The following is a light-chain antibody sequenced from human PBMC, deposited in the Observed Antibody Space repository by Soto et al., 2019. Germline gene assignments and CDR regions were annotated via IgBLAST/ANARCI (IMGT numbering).Light chain of an antibody. Sequence: QSALTQPASVSGSPGQSITISCTGTSRDVGAYNNVSWYQQHPGKAPKLMIYDVSDRPSGVSNRFSGSKSGNKAALTISGLHAEDDGDYYCSSETNSRTLVFGGGTNLTVL. CDR3: SSETNSRTLV. J-gene: IGLJ2*01. CDR2: DVS. CDR1: SRDVGAYNN. V-gene: IGLV2-14*01.